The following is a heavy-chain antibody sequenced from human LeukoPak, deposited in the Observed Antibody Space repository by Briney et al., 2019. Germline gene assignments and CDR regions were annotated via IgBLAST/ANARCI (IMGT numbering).Heavy chain of an antibody. Sequence: PGGSLRLSCAASGFTFSSYGMTWVRQAPGKGLEWVAVISYDGSNKYYADSVKGRFTISRDNSKNTLYLQMNSLRAEDTAVYYCARDRQQLVRTNWFDPWGQGTLVTVSS. V-gene: IGHV3-30*03. CDR1: GFTFSSYG. D-gene: IGHD6-13*01. J-gene: IGHJ5*02. CDR2: ISYDGSNK. CDR3: ARDRQQLVRTNWFDP.